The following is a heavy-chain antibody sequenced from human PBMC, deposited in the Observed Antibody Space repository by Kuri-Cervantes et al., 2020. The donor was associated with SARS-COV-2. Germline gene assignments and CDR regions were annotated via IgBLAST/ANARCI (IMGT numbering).Heavy chain of an antibody. J-gene: IGHJ3*02. CDR3: AKEGGSSPATGAFDI. CDR2: ISGSGGST. V-gene: IGHV3-23*01. Sequence: GESLKISCAASGFTLSSYAMSWVRQAPGKGLEWVSAISGSGGSTYYADSVKGRFTISRDNSKNTLYLQMNSLRAEDTAVYYCAKEGGSSPATGAFDIWGQGTMVTVSS. D-gene: IGHD6-6*01. CDR1: GFTLSSYA.